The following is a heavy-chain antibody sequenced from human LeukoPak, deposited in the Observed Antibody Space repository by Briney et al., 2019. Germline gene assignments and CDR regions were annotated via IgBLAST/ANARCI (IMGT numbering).Heavy chain of an antibody. CDR2: INPNSGGT. J-gene: IGHJ4*02. V-gene: IGHV1-2*02. CDR1: GYTFTGYY. Sequence: ASVKVSCKASGYTFTGYYMHWVRQAPGQGLEWMGWINPNSGGTNYAQKFQGRVTMTRDTSISTAYMELSRLRSDDTAVYYCARDFLKVWGSYRYPLHYWGQGTLVIVSS. CDR3: ARDFLKVWGSYRYPLHY. D-gene: IGHD3-16*02.